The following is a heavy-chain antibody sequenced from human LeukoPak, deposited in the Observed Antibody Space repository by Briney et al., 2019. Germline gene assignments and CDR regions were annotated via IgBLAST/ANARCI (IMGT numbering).Heavy chain of an antibody. Sequence: GGSLRLSCAASGFSFSTYGMHWVRQAPGKGLEWVAVISYDGGSTYYADSVKGRFTISRDNSKNKVYLRMNSLKIEDTAVYYCAKVGRNEEKAPTPNTAMVTSYFDYWGQGTLVTVSS. D-gene: IGHD5-18*01. J-gene: IGHJ4*02. CDR1: GFSFSTYG. CDR3: AKVGRNEEKAPTPNTAMVTSYFDY. CDR2: ISYDGGST. V-gene: IGHV3-30*18.